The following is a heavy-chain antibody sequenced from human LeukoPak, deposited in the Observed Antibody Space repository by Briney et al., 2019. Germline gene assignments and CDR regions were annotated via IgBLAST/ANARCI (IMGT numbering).Heavy chain of an antibody. CDR1: GGSISTSPYY. J-gene: IGHJ4*02. Sequence: PSETLSLTCTVSGGSISTSPYYWGLIRQPPGKGLEWIGTIYYSGSTYYNPSLKSRVTISVDTSKNQFSLRLTSVTAADTAVYYCARHRGHYDSSGHYADYWGQGTLLTVSS. V-gene: IGHV4-39*01. D-gene: IGHD3-22*01. CDR3: ARHRGHYDSSGHYADY. CDR2: IYYSGST.